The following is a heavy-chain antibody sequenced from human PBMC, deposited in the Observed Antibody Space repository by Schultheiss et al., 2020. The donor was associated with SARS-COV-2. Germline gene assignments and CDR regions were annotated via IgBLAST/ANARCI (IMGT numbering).Heavy chain of an antibody. CDR3: ARVDTAMVVDY. Sequence: SETLSLTCTVSGASLSTYYWSWIRQPAGKGLEWIGRIYTSGSTNYNPSLKSRVTMSVDTSKNQFSLKLSSVTAADTAVYYCARVDTAMVVDYWGQGTLVTVSS. CDR1: GASLSTYY. D-gene: IGHD5-18*01. V-gene: IGHV4-4*07. J-gene: IGHJ4*02. CDR2: IYTSGST.